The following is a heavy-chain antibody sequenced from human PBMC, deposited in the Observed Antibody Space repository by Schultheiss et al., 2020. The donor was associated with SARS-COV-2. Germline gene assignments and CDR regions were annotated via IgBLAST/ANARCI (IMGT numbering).Heavy chain of an antibody. Sequence: SETLSLTCTVSGGSISSGGYYWSWIRQHPGKGLEWIGSIYYSGSTYYNPSLKSRVTISVDTSKNQFSLKLSSVTAADTAVYYCARMAFDSSGYYPNWFDPWGQGTLVTVSS. CDR3: ARMAFDSSGYYPNWFDP. CDR1: GGSISSGGYY. CDR2: IYYSGST. V-gene: IGHV4-39*07. D-gene: IGHD3-22*01. J-gene: IGHJ5*02.